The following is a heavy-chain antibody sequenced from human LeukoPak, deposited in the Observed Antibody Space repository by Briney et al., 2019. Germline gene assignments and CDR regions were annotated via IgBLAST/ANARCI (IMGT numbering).Heavy chain of an antibody. CDR1: GFTFDDYA. D-gene: IGHD2/OR15-2a*01. CDR2: ISWNSGSI. Sequence: GGSLRLSCAASGFTFDDYAMHWVRQAPGKGLEWVSGISWNSGSIGYADSVKGRFTISKDNAKNTVYLQMNNLRAEDTAVYYCVSFYETYWGRGTLVTVSS. CDR3: VSFYETY. J-gene: IGHJ4*02. V-gene: IGHV3-9*01.